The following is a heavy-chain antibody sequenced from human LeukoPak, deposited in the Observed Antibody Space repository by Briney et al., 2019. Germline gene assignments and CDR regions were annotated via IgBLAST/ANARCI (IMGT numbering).Heavy chain of an antibody. J-gene: IGHJ4*02. V-gene: IGHV1-69*13. CDR3: ARGEYYDSSGYYYFDY. CDR1: GGTFSSYA. CDR2: IIPIFGTA. D-gene: IGHD3-22*01. Sequence: ASVKVSCKASGGTFSSYAISWVRQAPGQGLEWMGGIIPIFGTANYAQKFQGRVTITADESTGTAYMELSSLRSEDTAVYYCARGEYYDSSGYYYFDYWGQGTLVTVSS.